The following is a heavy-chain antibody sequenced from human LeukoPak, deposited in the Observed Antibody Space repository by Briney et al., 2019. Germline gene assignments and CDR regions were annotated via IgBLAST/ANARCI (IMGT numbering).Heavy chain of an antibody. D-gene: IGHD2-2*01. V-gene: IGHV1-69*13. CDR1: GGTFSSYA. J-gene: IGHJ5*02. CDR3: ARRERHCSSTSCSFDP. CDR2: IIPIFGTA. Sequence: GASMKVSCKASGGTFSSYAISWVRQAPGQGLEWMGGIIPIFGTANYAQKFQGRVTITADESTSTAYMELSSLRSEDTAVYYCARRERHCSSTSCSFDPWGQGTLVTVSS.